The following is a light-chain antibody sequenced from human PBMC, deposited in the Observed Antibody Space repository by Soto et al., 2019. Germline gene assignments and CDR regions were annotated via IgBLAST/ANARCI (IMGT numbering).Light chain of an antibody. CDR2: GAS. CDR3: QEGSTLLT. CDR1: QSVSTY. J-gene: IGKJ4*01. V-gene: IGKV1-39*01. Sequence: DIQMTQSPYSLSTSVGDRVTITCRTSQSVSTYLNWYQQRPGKAPKLLICGASTLQSGGPSGFSGSRSATHFTLPISSLQTEDFATYSCQEGSTLLTFGGGTKVDI.